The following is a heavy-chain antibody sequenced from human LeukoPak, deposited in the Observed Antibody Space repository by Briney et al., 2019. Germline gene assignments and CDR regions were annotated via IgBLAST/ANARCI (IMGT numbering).Heavy chain of an antibody. Sequence: GGSLRLSCAASGFTFSSYAMHWVRQAPGNGLEWVAVISYDGSNKYYADSVKGRFTISRDNSKNTLYLQMNSLRAEDTAVYYCARGGELLWFGELIPLPRVWGQGTLVTVSS. CDR2: ISYDGSNK. CDR3: ARGGELLWFGELIPLPRV. J-gene: IGHJ4*02. D-gene: IGHD3-10*01. CDR1: GFTFSSYA. V-gene: IGHV3-30-3*01.